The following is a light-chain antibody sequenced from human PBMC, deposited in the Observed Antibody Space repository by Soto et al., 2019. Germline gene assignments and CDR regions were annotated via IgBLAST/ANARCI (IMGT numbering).Light chain of an antibody. V-gene: IGKV4-1*01. CDR3: QQYCSTPRT. J-gene: IGKJ1*01. Sequence: DIVMTQSPDSLAVSLGERATINCKSSQSLFYSSSNKNYLAWYQQKPGQPPKLLIYWASTRESGVPDRFSGSGSGTDFTLTISSLQAEDVAVYYCQQYCSTPRTFGQGTKVEIK. CDR2: WAS. CDR1: QSLFYSSSNKNY.